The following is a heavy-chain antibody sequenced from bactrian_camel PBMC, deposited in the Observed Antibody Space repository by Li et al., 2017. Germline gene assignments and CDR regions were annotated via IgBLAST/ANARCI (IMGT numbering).Heavy chain of an antibody. D-gene: IGHD3*01. CDR1: GLVYPFWS. Sequence: QLVESGGGSVQAGGSLTLSCAASGLVYPFWSMAWFRQAPGKEREGVARIDSRGTTEYVDSVKGRFTVFKGNAGKTLYLQMNSLRPEDTAMYYCAAVAEGRTVEGGDSLWTLFESGYRGQGTQVTVS. J-gene: IGHJ4*01. CDR3: AAVAEGRTVEGGDSLWTLFESGY. CDR2: IDSRGTT. V-gene: IGHV3S61*01.